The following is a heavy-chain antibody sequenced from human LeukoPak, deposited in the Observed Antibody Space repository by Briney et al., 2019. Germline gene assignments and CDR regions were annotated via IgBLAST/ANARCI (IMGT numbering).Heavy chain of an antibody. CDR3: ARITRRDGYNEDFDY. Sequence: SETLSLTCAVYGGSFSGYYWSWIRQPPGKGLEWIGEINHSGSTNYNPSLKSRVTISVDTSKNQFSLKLSSVTAADTAVYYRARITRRDGYNEDFDYWGQGTLVTVSS. CDR2: INHSGST. V-gene: IGHV4-34*01. CDR1: GGSFSGYY. J-gene: IGHJ4*02. D-gene: IGHD5-24*01.